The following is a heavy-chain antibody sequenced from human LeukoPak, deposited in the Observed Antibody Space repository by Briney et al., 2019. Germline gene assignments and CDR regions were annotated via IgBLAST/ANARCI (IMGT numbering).Heavy chain of an antibody. CDR1: GLTFSRDW. J-gene: IGHJ1*01. D-gene: IGHD2-2*01. CDR3: ANYSSLNTSEFQY. CDR2: IRQDGGET. Sequence: GGSLRLSCEASGLTFSRDWMGWVRQAPGKGLEWVSNIRQDGGETYYGDSVKGRFIISRDNAKNSLFLQMNRLRAEDTAVYYCANYSSLNTSEFQYWGQGTLVTVSP. V-gene: IGHV3-7*01.